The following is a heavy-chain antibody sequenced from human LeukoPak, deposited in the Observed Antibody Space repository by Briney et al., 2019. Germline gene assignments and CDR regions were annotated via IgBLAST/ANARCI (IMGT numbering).Heavy chain of an antibody. D-gene: IGHD3-22*01. CDR2: ISTTGVGK. Sequence: GGSLRLSCAASGFTFSTYAMSWVRQAPGKGLEWVSAISTTGVGKYYADSVKGRFTISRDNSKNTLYLQMNSLRAEDRAVYYCANDGFDYYHSSGYSYFHYWGQGTLVTVSS. V-gene: IGHV3-23*01. J-gene: IGHJ4*02. CDR1: GFTFSTYA. CDR3: ANDGFDYYHSSGYSYFHY.